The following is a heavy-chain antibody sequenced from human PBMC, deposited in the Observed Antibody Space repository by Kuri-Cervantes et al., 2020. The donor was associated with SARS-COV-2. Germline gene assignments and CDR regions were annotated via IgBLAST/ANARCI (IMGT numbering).Heavy chain of an antibody. CDR2: INSDGSST. CDR1: GFTFSSYW. V-gene: IGHV3-74*01. J-gene: IGHJ6*03. Sequence: ESLKISCAASGFTFSSYWMHWVRQAPGKGLVWVSRINSDGSSTSYADSVKGRFTISRDNAKNSLYLQMNSLRAEDTAVYYCARNFWSGYHYYYMDVWGKGTTVTVSS. CDR3: ARNFWSGYHYYYMDV. D-gene: IGHD3-3*01.